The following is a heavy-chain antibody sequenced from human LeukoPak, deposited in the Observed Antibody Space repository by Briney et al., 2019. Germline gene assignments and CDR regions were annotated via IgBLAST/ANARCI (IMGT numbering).Heavy chain of an antibody. CDR1: GFTFSPYW. CDR3: ARDRGSPDAFNI. D-gene: IGHD1-26*01. J-gene: IGHJ3*02. V-gene: IGHV3-74*01. Sequence: PGGSLRLSCAASGFTFSPYWIHWVRQAPGKGLVWVSHINGDASTTIYADSVKGRFTISRDNARNTLYLQMNSLRAEDTAVYYCARDRGSPDAFNIWGQGTMVTVSS. CDR2: INGDASTT.